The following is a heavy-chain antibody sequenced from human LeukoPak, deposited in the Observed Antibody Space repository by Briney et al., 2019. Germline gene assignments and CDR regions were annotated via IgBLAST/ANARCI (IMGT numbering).Heavy chain of an antibody. CDR3: ASSGPGALYYFDY. CDR2: INPSGGST. V-gene: IGHV1-46*01. Sequence: ASVKVSCKASGYTFTNYYMHWVRQAPGQGLEWMGIINPSGGSTSYAQKFQGRVTMTRDMSTSTVYMELSSLRSEDTAVYYCASSGPGALYYFDYWGQGTLVTVSS. J-gene: IGHJ4*02. CDR1: GYTFTNYY. D-gene: IGHD1-14*01.